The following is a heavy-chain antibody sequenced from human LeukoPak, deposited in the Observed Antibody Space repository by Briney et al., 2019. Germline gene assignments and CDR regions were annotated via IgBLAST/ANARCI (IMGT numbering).Heavy chain of an antibody. CDR2: INHSGST. CDR1: GGSFSGYY. Sequence: KPSETLSLTCAVYGGSFSGYYWSWIRQPPGKGLEWIGEINHSGSTNYNPSLKSRVTISVDRSKNQFSLKLSSVTAADTAVYYCARAESGSGSYYDAFDIWGQGTMVTVSS. V-gene: IGHV4-34*01. CDR3: ARAESGSGSYYDAFDI. D-gene: IGHD3-10*01. J-gene: IGHJ3*02.